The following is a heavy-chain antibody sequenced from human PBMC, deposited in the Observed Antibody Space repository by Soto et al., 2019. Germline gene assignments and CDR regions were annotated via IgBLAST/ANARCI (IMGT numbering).Heavy chain of an antibody. Sequence: QVQLQESGPGLVKASQTLSLTCNVSGGSISSGGYYWTWIRQHPGKGREWIGNIHHSGSTFYNPSHKSRVSISVDTSKNQFSLKLSSVTAADTAVYFCVRGVLSWGQGTLVTVSS. CDR1: GGSISSGGYY. CDR3: VRGVLS. J-gene: IGHJ1*01. D-gene: IGHD3-10*01. V-gene: IGHV4-31*02. CDR2: IHHSGST.